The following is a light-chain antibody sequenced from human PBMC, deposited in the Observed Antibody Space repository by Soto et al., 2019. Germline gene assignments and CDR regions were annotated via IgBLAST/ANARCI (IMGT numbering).Light chain of an antibody. CDR3: QQYNSYPWT. CDR1: QSINNW. Sequence: DIPMTQSPSTLSAFVGDRVTITCRASQSINNWLAWYQQEPGKAPKLLIYKASSLESGVPSRFSGSGSGTEFTLTISSLQPDDFATYYCQQYNSYPWTFGQGTKVEIK. V-gene: IGKV1-5*03. J-gene: IGKJ1*01. CDR2: KAS.